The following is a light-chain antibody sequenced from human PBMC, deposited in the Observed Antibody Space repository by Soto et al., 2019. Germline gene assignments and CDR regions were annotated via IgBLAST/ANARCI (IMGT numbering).Light chain of an antibody. CDR1: SSDVGGHNG. J-gene: IGLJ2*01. Sequence: QSALTQPASVAGSPGQSITFSCTGTSSDVGGHNGVSWYQQYPGKAPKLMIYDVSNRPSGVSNRFSGSKSGNTASLTISGLQADDEADYYCCSYGSGSTIFGGGTKVTVL. CDR2: DVS. V-gene: IGLV2-14*01. CDR3: CSYGSGSTI.